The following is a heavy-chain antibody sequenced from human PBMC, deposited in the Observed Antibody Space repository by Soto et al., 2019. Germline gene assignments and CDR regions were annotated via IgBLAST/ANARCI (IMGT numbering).Heavy chain of an antibody. CDR1: DDSINSDKYY. CDR2: IYYRGNA. CDR3: ARLEGLATISYYFDF. V-gene: IGHV4-39*01. J-gene: IGHJ4*02. D-gene: IGHD3-9*01. Sequence: PSETLSLTCSVSDDSINSDKYYWGWIRQPPAKGLEWIGSIYYRGNAYYNPPLQTRVTLSLAKSTSQFSLKLNSVPAADSAVYFCARLEGLATISYYFDFWGPGALVTVYS.